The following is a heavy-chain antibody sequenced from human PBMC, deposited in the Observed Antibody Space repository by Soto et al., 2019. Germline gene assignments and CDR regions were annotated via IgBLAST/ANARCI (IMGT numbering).Heavy chain of an antibody. CDR3: ARELTGTPIDYYGMDV. CDR2: IWYDGSNK. CDR1: GVTFSSYG. D-gene: IGHD1-20*01. J-gene: IGHJ6*02. V-gene: IGHV3-33*01. Sequence: GGSVRLSCAASGVTFSSYGMHWVRQAPGKGLEWVAVIWYDGSNKYYADSVKGRFTISRDNSKNTLYLQMNSLRAEDTAVYYCARELTGTPIDYYGMDVWGQGTTVTVSS.